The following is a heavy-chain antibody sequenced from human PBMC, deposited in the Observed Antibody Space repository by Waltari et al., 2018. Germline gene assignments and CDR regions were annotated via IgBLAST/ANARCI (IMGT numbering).Heavy chain of an antibody. CDR2: IYYSGST. Sequence: QVQLQESGPGLVKPSETLSLTCPVSGGSISSYYWRWIRQPPGKGLEWIGYIYYSGSTNYNPSLKSRVTISVDTSKNQFSLKLSSVTAADTAVYYCASYLCNRQLVRMGPCGDFDYWGQGTLVTVSS. CDR1: GGSISSYY. CDR3: ASYLCNRQLVRMGPCGDFDY. D-gene: IGHD6-13*01. J-gene: IGHJ4*02. V-gene: IGHV4-59*01.